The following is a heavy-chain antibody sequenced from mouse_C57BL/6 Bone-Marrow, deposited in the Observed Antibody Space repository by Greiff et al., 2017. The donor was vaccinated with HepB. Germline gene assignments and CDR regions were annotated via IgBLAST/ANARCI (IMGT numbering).Heavy chain of an antibody. V-gene: IGHV5-16*01. CDR3: AREGSSGSYYYAMDY. Sequence: EVQLVESEGGLVQPGSSMKLSCTASGFTFSDYYMAWVRQVPEKGLEWVANINYDGSSTYYLDSLKSRFIISRDNAKNILYLQMSSLKSEDTATYYCAREGSSGSYYYAMDYWGQGTSVTVSS. D-gene: IGHD3-2*02. CDR2: INYDGSST. CDR1: GFTFSDYY. J-gene: IGHJ4*01.